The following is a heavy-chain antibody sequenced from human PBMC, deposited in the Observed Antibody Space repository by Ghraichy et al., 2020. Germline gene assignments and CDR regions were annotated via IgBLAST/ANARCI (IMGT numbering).Heavy chain of an antibody. CDR2: ISSSSSYI. V-gene: IGHV3-21*01. CDR1: GFTFSSYS. D-gene: IGHD1-26*01. Sequence: GGSLRLSCAASGFTFSSYSMNWVRQAPGKGLEWVSSISSSSSYIYYADSVKGRFTISRDNAKNSLYLQMNSLRAEDTAVYYCARDGGVYSGSYYDDYWGQGTLVTVSS. CDR3: ARDGGVYSGSYYDDY. J-gene: IGHJ4*02.